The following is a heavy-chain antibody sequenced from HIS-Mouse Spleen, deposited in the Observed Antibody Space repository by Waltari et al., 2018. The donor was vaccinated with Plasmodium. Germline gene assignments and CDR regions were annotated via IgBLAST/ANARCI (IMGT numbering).Heavy chain of an antibody. V-gene: IGHV4-39*01. CDR3: ARRGGSYYYFDY. D-gene: IGHD1-26*01. CDR1: GGSISSSSYY. Sequence: QLQLQESGPGLVTPSETLSLTGTVSGGSISSSSYYWGWIRQPPGKGLEWIGSIYYSGSTYYNPSLKSRVTISVDTSKNQFSLKLSSVTAADTAVYYCARRGGSYYYFDYWGQGTLVTVSS. J-gene: IGHJ4*02. CDR2: IYYSGST.